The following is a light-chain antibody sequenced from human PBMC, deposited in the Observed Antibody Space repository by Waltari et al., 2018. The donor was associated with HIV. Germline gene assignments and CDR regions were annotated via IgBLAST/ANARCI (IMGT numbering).Light chain of an antibody. J-gene: IGLJ1*01. CDR3: TSYKPGTTSYV. CDR2: EVT. CDR1: DSGLDVFKF. Sequence: QSALTQPASVSGSPGQSITISCTGTDSGLDVFKFVSWFQQHPGKAPKVFIDEVTNRPSGVSIRFSGSRSGNTAYLTISGLQAEDEADYYCTSYKPGTTSYVFGTGTKVTVL. V-gene: IGLV2-14*01.